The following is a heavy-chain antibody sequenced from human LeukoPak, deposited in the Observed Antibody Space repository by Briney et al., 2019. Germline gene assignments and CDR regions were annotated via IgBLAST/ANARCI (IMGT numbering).Heavy chain of an antibody. CDR3: ARAQSYYDFWSGYYPPPDD. V-gene: IGHV3-66*01. Sequence: GGSLRLSCAASGFTVSGNYMSWVRQAPGKGLEWVSVIYSGGSTYYADSVKGRFTISRDNSKNTLYLQMNSLRAEDTAVYYCARAQSYYDFWSGYYPPPDDWGQGTLVTVSS. D-gene: IGHD3-3*01. CDR2: IYSGGST. J-gene: IGHJ4*02. CDR1: GFTVSGNY.